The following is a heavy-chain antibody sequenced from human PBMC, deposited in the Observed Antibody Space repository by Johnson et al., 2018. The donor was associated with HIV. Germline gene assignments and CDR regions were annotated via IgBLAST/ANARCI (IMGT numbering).Heavy chain of an antibody. CDR2: SRNKANNYIT. V-gene: IGHV3-72*01. CDR3: ARGLRNPGLDSFEI. Sequence: VQLVESGGGVVQPGRSLRLSCAASGFSFSDHYMDWVRQAPGKGLEWVGRSRNKANNYITQYAASVKGRFTISRDDSQKSLYLQMNSLNPEDTARYYCARGLRNPGLDSFEIWGRGTMVAVSS. D-gene: IGHD1-14*01. CDR1: GFSFSDHY. J-gene: IGHJ3*02.